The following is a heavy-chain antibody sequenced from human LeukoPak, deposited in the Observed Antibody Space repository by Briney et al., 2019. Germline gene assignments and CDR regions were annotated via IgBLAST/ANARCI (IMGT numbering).Heavy chain of an antibody. J-gene: IGHJ4*02. CDR2: INTDGSSA. CDR1: GFNFSNYW. Sequence: GGSLRLSCAASGFNFSNYWMHWVRQAPGKGLVWVSHINTDGSSATYGDPAKGRFTVSRDDAKNTLFLQMSSLTVDDMAVYYCARGTAETAGIDYWGQGTLVTVSP. CDR3: ARGTAETAGIDY. D-gene: IGHD6-13*01. V-gene: IGHV3-74*01.